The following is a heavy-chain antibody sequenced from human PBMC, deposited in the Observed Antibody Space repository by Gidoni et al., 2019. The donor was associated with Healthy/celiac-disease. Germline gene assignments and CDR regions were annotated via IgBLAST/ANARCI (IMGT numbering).Heavy chain of an antibody. Sequence: EVHLLESGGGLVQPGGSLRLSCAASGFTFSNYAMSWVRQAPGKGLEWVSTISDSGGATYHADSVKGRFTISRDNSKNTLYLQMNSLRAEDTAVYYCAKRDTLTMIVVVITTSFDYWGQGTLVTVSS. V-gene: IGHV3-23*01. CDR1: GFTFSNYA. CDR2: ISDSGGAT. J-gene: IGHJ4*02. D-gene: IGHD3-22*01. CDR3: AKRDTLTMIVVVITTSFDY.